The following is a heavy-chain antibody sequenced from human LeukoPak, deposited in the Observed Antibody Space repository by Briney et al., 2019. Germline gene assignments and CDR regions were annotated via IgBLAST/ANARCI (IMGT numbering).Heavy chain of an antibody. CDR2: ISYDGSNK. CDR3: ARDAGSSGWSLTPYFDY. D-gene: IGHD6-19*01. CDR1: GFTFSSYA. J-gene: IGHJ4*02. Sequence: TGGSLRLSCAASGFTFSSYAMHWVRQAPGKGLEWVAVISYDGSNKYYADSVKGRFTISRDNSKNTLYLQMNSLRAEDTAVYYCARDAGSSGWSLTPYFDYWGQGTLVTVSS. V-gene: IGHV3-30-3*01.